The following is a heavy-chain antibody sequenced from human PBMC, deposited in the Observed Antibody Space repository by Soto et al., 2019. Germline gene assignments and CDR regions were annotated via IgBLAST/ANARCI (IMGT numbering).Heavy chain of an antibody. V-gene: IGHV4-39*01. CDR3: AALRWDLRAEWFDP. J-gene: IGHJ5*02. Sequence: SETLSLTCSVSGGSISSSSYHWDWIRQPPGKGLEWIGRIYYSGSTYYNASLKSRVTISADTSNNQFSLKLSSVIAADTAVYYWAALRWDLRAEWFDPWGQGTLVTVSS. CDR1: GGSISSSSYH. CDR2: IYYSGST. D-gene: IGHD1-26*01.